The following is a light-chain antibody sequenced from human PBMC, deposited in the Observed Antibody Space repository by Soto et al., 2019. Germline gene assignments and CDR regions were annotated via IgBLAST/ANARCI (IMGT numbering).Light chain of an antibody. CDR2: DAS. CDR3: QQYNSYSWT. J-gene: IGKJ1*01. Sequence: IQMTQSPSSLSASVVDRVTITCRASQSISSWLAWYQQKPGKAPKLLIYDASSLESGVPSRFSGSGSGTEFTLSIRSLQPDDFATYYCQQYNSYSWTFGQGTKVDI. CDR1: QSISSW. V-gene: IGKV1-5*01.